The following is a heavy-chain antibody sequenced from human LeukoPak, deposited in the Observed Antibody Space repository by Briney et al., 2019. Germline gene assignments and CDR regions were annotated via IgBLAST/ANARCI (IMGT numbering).Heavy chain of an antibody. CDR1: GGTFSSYA. Sequence: SVKVSCKASGGTFSSYAISWVRQAPGQGLEWMGRIIPILGIANYAQKFQGRVTITADKSTSTAYVELSSLRSEDTAVYYCARDAETTMYYYGMDVWGQGTTVTVSS. CDR3: ARDAETTMYYYGMDV. V-gene: IGHV1-69*04. CDR2: IIPILGIA. D-gene: IGHD1-1*01. J-gene: IGHJ6*02.